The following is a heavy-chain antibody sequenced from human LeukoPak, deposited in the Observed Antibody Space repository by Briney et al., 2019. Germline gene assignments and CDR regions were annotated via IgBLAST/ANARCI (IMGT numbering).Heavy chain of an antibody. V-gene: IGHV4-59*12. J-gene: IGHJ4*02. Sequence: PSETLSLTCTVSGGSISTYYWSWIRQPPGRGLEWIGYIYFTGSTNYNPSLQSRVTISVDTSKNQFSLKLSSVTAADTAVYYCARGARRSGSYYLFSPLGYFDYWGQGTLVTVSS. D-gene: IGHD1-26*01. CDR2: IYFTGST. CDR3: ARGARRSGSYYLFSPLGYFDY. CDR1: GGSISTYY.